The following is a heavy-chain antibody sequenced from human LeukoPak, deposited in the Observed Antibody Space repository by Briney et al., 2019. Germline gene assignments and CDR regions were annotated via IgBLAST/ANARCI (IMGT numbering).Heavy chain of an antibody. CDR1: GFTFSSYG. V-gene: IGHV3-30*02. CDR3: ALPEGGYGDFDY. CDR2: IRYDGSNK. Sequence: PGGSLRLSCAASGFTFSSYGMHWVRQAPGKGLEWVAFIRYDGSNKYYADSVKGRFTISRGNSKNTLYLQMNRLRAEDTAVYYCALPEGGYGDFDYWGQGTLVTVSS. J-gene: IGHJ4*02. D-gene: IGHD5-12*01.